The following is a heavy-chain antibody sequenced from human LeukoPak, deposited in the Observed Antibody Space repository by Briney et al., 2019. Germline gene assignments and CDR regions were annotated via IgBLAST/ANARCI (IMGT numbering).Heavy chain of an antibody. D-gene: IGHD3-22*01. CDR2: IISLYGTA. CDR3: ARGWSYDSSGWLAFDI. Sequence: ASVKVSCKASGGTFSNYAISWVRQAPGQGLGWMGGIISLYGTAKYTQKFQDRVSITTDESTSTAYMELSSLRSEDTAVYYCARGWSYDSSGWLAFDIWGQGTMVTVSS. CDR1: GGTFSNYA. V-gene: IGHV1-69*05. J-gene: IGHJ3*02.